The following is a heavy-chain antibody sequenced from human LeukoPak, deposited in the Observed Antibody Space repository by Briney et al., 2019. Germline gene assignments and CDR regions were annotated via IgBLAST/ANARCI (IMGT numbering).Heavy chain of an antibody. V-gene: IGHV3-30*18. CDR1: GFTFSSYG. J-gene: IGHJ6*02. CDR3: AKDKEVVPAFYYYYYGMDV. D-gene: IGHD2-2*01. Sequence: GRSLRLSCASSGFTFSSYGMHWVRQAPGKGLEWVAVILYDGSNKYYADSVKVRFTISRDNSKNTLYLQMNSLRAEDTAVYYCAKDKEVVPAFYYYYYGMDVWGQGTTVTVSS. CDR2: ILYDGSNK.